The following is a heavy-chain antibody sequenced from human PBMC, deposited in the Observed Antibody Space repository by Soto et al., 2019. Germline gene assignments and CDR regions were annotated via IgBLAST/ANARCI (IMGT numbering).Heavy chain of an antibody. Sequence: QVQLVESGGGVVQPGRSLRLSCAASGFTFSSYGMHWVRQAPGKGLEWVAVIWYDGSNKYYADSVKGRFTISRDNSKNPLYLQMNSLRAEHTAVYYCARDTARAMVRIYYGMDVWGQGTTVTVSS. CDR1: GFTFSSYG. CDR2: IWYDGSNK. D-gene: IGHD3-10*01. J-gene: IGHJ6*02. CDR3: ARDTARAMVRIYYGMDV. V-gene: IGHV3-33*01.